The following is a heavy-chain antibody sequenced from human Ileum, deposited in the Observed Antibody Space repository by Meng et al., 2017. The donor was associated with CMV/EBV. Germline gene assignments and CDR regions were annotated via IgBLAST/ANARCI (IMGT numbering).Heavy chain of an antibody. J-gene: IGHJ4*02. CDR3: ARVWGIAVRPLDY. V-gene: IGHV4-30-4*01. Sequence: QVARQVEGPCAVNPSQALSLTWTVSGDSISSGHYYWSWIRQTPGKGLEWIGHIHDSGSTYYNPSLQSRVTISVDTSKNQFSLKLSSVTAADTAVYYCARVWGIAVRPLDYWGQGTLVTVSS. CDR1: GDSISSGHYY. CDR2: IHDSGST. D-gene: IGHD6-6*01.